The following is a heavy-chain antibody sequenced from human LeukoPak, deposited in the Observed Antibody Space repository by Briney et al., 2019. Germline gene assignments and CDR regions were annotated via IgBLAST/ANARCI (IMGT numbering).Heavy chain of an antibody. V-gene: IGHV4-34*01. J-gene: IGHJ2*01. CDR3: ARHMTTVTKGYFDL. CDR2: INHSGST. D-gene: IGHD4-17*01. Sequence: PSETLSLTCAVYGGSFSGYYWSWIRQPPGKGLEWIGEINHSGSTNYNPSLKSRVTISVDTSKNQFSLKLSSVTAADTAVYYCARHMTTVTKGYFDLWGRATLVTVSS. CDR1: GGSFSGYY.